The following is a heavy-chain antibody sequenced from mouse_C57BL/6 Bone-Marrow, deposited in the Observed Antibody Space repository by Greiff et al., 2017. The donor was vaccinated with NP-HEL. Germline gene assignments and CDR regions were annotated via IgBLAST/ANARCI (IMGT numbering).Heavy chain of an antibody. CDR2: INPGSGGT. Sequence: VQLQESGAELVRPGTSVKVSCKASGYAFTNYLIEWVKQRPGQGLEWIGVINPGSGGTNYNEKFKGKATLTADKSSSTAYMQLSSLTSEDSAVYFCARSPITTVVARGAYAMDYWGQGTSVTVSS. V-gene: IGHV1-54*01. J-gene: IGHJ4*01. CDR1: GYAFTNYL. CDR3: ARSPITTVVARGAYAMDY. D-gene: IGHD1-1*01.